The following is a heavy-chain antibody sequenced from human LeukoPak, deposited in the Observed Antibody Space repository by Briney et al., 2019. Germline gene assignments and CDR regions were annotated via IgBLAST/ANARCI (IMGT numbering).Heavy chain of an antibody. V-gene: IGHV3-23*01. Sequence: GGSLRLSCAASGFTFSSYAMSWVRQAPGKGLEWVSAISASGGDTYYADSVKGRFTISRDNSKNTLYLQMNSLRAEDTALYYCAKDPLFGVVTPPYNWFDPWGQGTLVTVFS. CDR2: ISASGGDT. CDR1: GFTFSSYA. CDR3: AKDPLFGVVTPPYNWFDP. D-gene: IGHD3-3*01. J-gene: IGHJ5*02.